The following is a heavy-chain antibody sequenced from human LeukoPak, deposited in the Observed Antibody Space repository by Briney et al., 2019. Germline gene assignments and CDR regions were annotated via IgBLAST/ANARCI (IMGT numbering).Heavy chain of an antibody. J-gene: IGHJ6*03. Sequence: GGSLRLSCATSGFTFTTFWMHWVRQAPGKGLEWVSAISGSGGSTYYADSVKGRFTISRDNSKNTLYLQMNSLRAEDTAVYYCTTDPLALFVVAGTGYYYMDVWGKGTTVTVSS. CDR2: ISGSGGST. V-gene: IGHV3-23*01. CDR3: TTDPLALFVVAGTGYYYMDV. CDR1: GFTFTTFW. D-gene: IGHD6-19*01.